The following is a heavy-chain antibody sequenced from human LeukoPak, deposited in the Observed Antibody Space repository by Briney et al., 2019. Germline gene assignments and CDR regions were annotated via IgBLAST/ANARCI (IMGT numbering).Heavy chain of an antibody. CDR3: ARDCYGITMVRGPELSGAC. D-gene: IGHD3-10*01. CDR1: GGSISSYY. J-gene: IGHJ4*02. V-gene: IGHV4-59*12. CDR2: IYYSGST. Sequence: SETLSLTCTVSGGSISSYYWSWIRQPPGKGLEWIGYIYYSGSTNYNPSLKSRVTISVDTSKNQFSLKLSSVTAADTAVYYCARDCYGITMVRGPELSGACWGQGTLVTVSS.